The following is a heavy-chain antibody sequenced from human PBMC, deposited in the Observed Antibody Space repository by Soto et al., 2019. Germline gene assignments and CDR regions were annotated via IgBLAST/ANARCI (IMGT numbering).Heavy chain of an antibody. CDR1: GGTFSSYA. CDR2: IIPIFGKA. D-gene: IGHD4-17*01. J-gene: IGHJ4*02. CDR3: TLDYGDLHYFDY. V-gene: IGHV1-69*12. Sequence: QVQLVQSGAEVKKPGSSVKVSCKASGGTFSSYAISWVRQAPGQGLEWMGGIIPIFGKANYAQKFQGRVTITAHESTSTAYMELSSLRSEDTAVYYCTLDYGDLHYFDYWGQGTLVPVSS.